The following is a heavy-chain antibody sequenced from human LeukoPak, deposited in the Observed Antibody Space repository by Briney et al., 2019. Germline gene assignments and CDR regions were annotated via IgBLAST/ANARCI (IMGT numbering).Heavy chain of an antibody. Sequence: SQTLSLTCAISGDSVSSNSAAWNWIRQSPSRGLEWLGRTYYRSKWYIDYAASVESRITINSDTSKNQLSLQLNSVTPEDTAVYYCARDFGRVLDYWGQGTLVTVSS. J-gene: IGHJ4*02. D-gene: IGHD3-3*01. CDR3: ARDFGRVLDY. CDR2: TYYRSKWYI. V-gene: IGHV6-1*01. CDR1: GDSVSSNSAA.